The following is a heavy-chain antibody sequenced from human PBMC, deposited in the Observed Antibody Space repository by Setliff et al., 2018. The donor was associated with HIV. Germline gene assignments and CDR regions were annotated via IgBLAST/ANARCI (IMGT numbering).Heavy chain of an antibody. CDR3: AKDRYSTGWHLDH. D-gene: IGHD6-19*01. Sequence: GGSLRLSCAASGFTFSSYGMHWVRQAPGKGLEWVAFIRYDGTIEYYADSVKGRFTISRDNSRNTVNLQMSSLRREDTAVYYCAKDRYSTGWHLDHWGQGTPVTVSS. V-gene: IGHV3-30*02. CDR1: GFTFSSYG. CDR2: IRYDGTIE. J-gene: IGHJ4*02.